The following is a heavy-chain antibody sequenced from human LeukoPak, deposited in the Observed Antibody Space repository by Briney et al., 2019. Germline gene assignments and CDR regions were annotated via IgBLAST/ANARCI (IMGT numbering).Heavy chain of an antibody. CDR3: AKGNTYGFDY. J-gene: IGHJ4*02. CDR1: GYTFTTYV. CDR2: LNGVNGNT. Sequence: GSVKVSCKTSGYTFTTYVMHWVRQAPGQRLEWMGWLNGVNGNTKYSQRFRGTITSTRDTSASAAYMERSSLTSKDTAVYYCAKGNTYGFDYWGQGTLVTVSS. D-gene: IGHD5-18*01. V-gene: IGHV1-3*01.